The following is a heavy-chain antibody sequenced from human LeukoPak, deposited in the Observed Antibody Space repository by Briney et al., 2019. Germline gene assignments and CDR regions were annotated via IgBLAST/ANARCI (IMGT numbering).Heavy chain of an antibody. J-gene: IGHJ6*03. CDR2: IYTSGST. V-gene: IGHV4-61*02. CDR1: GGSISSGSYY. D-gene: IGHD4-17*01. Sequence: SETLSLTCTVSGGSISSGSYYWSWIRQPAGKGLEWIGRIYTSGSTNYNPSLKSRVTISVDTSKNQFSLKLSSVTAADTAVYYCARGYGDYGYYYYYYMDVWGKGTTVTVSS. CDR3: ARGYGDYGYYYYYYMDV.